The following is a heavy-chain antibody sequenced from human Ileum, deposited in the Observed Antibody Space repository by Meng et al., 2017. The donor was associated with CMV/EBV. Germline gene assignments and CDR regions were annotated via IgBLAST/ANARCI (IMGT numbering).Heavy chain of an antibody. CDR2: MNPNSGNT. J-gene: IGHJ4*02. Sequence: ASVKVSCKASGYTFTSYDINWVRQATGQGLEWMGWMNPNSGNTGYAQKFQGRVTMTRNTSISTAYMELSSLRSEDTAVYYCARESRYSYGLDYWGQGTLVTVSS. D-gene: IGHD5-18*01. CDR3: ARESRYSYGLDY. CDR1: GYTFTSYD. V-gene: IGHV1-8*01.